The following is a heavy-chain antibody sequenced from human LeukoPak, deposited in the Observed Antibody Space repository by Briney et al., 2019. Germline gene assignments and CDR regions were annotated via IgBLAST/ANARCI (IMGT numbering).Heavy chain of an antibody. J-gene: IGHJ4*02. CDR3: ARDSDDSSGYPLFDY. CDR2: ISYDGSNK. V-gene: IGHV3-30-3*01. D-gene: IGHD3-22*01. CDR1: GFTLSSYA. Sequence: PGGSLRLSCAASGFTLSSYAMHWVRQAPGKGLEWVAVISYDGSNKYYADSVKGRFTISRDNSKNTLYLQMNSLRAEDTAMHYCARDSDDSSGYPLFDYWGQGTLVTVSS.